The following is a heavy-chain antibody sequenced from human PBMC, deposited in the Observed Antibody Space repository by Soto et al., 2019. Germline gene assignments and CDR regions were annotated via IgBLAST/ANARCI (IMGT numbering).Heavy chain of an antibody. CDR2: ISPGSRYP. V-gene: IGHV3-11*06. CDR1: GFTFVDSY. Sequence: GGSLRLSCACSGFTFVDSYMSWIRQAPGKGLEWLSYISPGSRYPAYADSVKGRFTISRDNAKRSLYLQMMSLTAEDTAIYYCVRGGGGGLFDPWGQGTMVTVSS. D-gene: IGHD2-15*01. J-gene: IGHJ5*02. CDR3: VRGGGGGLFDP.